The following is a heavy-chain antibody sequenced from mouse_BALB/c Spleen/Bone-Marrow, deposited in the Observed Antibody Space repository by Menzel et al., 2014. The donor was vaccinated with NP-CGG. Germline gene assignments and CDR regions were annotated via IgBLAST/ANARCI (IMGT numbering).Heavy chain of an antibody. CDR1: GFTFSDYY. D-gene: IGHD2-14*01. V-gene: IGHV5-4*02. J-gene: IGHJ3*01. CDR3: ARDGDYKYAWFAY. CDR2: ISDGGSYT. Sequence: EVHLVESGGDLVKPGGSLKLSCAASGFTFSDYYMYWVRQTPEKRLEWVATISDGGSYTYYPDGVKGRFTISRDNAKNNLYLHMSSLKSEDTAMYYCARDGDYKYAWFAYWGQGTLVTVSA.